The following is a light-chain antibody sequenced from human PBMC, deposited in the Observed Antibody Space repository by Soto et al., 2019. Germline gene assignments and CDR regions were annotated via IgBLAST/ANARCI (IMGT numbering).Light chain of an antibody. Sequence: EIVLTQSPVTLFLSPWEGATLSCRVSESVSNSYLAWYQQKPGQAPRLLIYDTISRATGIPDRFSGSGSGTDFTLTITRLEPEDSAVYYCQEYGSSSVFTFGPGTKVDI. V-gene: IGKV3-20*01. CDR1: ESVSNSY. CDR3: QEYGSSSVFT. CDR2: DTI. J-gene: IGKJ3*01.